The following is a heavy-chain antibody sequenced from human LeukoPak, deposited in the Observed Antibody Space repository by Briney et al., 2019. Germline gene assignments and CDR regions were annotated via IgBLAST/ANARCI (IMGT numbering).Heavy chain of an antibody. V-gene: IGHV4-4*02. CDR1: GGSISSSNW. J-gene: IGHJ6*02. CDR2: IYHSGST. D-gene: IGHD5-18*01. Sequence: SETLSLTCAVSGGSISSSNWWSLVRQPPGKGLEWIGEIYHSGSTNYNPSLKSRVTISVDKSKNQFSLKLSSVTAADTAVYYCARDDVDTAMVTPFGGMDVWGQGTTVTVSS. CDR3: ARDDVDTAMVTPFGGMDV.